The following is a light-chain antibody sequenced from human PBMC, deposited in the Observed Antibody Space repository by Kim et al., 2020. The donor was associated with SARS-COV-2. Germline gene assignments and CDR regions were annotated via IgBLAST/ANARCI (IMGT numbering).Light chain of an antibody. CDR2: AAS. Sequence: SASVGDRVTSTCRASQSISSYLNWYQQKPGKAPKLLIYAASSLQSGVPSRFSGSGSGTDFTLTISSLQPEDFATYYCQQSYSTPGTFGQGTK. J-gene: IGKJ1*01. CDR1: QSISSY. V-gene: IGKV1-39*01. CDR3: QQSYSTPGT.